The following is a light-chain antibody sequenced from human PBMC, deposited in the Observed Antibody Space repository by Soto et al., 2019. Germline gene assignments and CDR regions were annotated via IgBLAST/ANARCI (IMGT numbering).Light chain of an antibody. CDR1: QTVSSY. CDR2: GVS. J-gene: IGKJ5*01. CDR3: QQYNNWPRT. V-gene: IGKV3-15*01. Sequence: ETVMPQSPATLSVSPGEGSTLSCMASQTVSSYLGWYQHKPGQAPRLLIYGVSTRDTGVPDRFSGSASGTEFTLTISSLQSEDFAVYYCQQYNNWPRTFGQGTRLEI.